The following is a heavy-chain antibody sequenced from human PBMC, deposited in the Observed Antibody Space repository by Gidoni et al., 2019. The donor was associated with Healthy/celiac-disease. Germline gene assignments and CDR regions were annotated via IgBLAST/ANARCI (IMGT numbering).Heavy chain of an antibody. D-gene: IGHD3-22*01. V-gene: IGHV1-69*02. J-gene: IGHJ4*02. Sequence: QVQLVQSGAEVKKPGSSVKISCKASGGTFRSYTISWVRQAPGQGLEWMGRIIPILGIANYAQKFQGRVTITADKSTSTAYMELSSLRSEDTAVYYCALQAYYYDSSGYSWFDWGQGTLVTVSS. CDR3: ALQAYYYDSSGYSWFD. CDR1: GGTFRSYT. CDR2: IIPILGIA.